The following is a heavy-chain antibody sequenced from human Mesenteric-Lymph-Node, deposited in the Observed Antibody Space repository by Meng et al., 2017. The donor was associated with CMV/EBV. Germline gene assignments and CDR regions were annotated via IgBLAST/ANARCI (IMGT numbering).Heavy chain of an antibody. D-gene: IGHD3/OR15-3a*01. CDR2: IFSNDEK. V-gene: IGHV2-26*01. J-gene: IGHJ5*02. CDR1: GFSLTNTKMG. CDR3: ARMGDFWTDNNYFDP. Sequence: SGPTLVKPPETLTLTCTVSGFSLTNTKMGVSWIRQPPGKALEWLAHIFSNDEKFYNTSLKTRLTISKDTSKSQVVLTMTNVVPVDTATYYCARMGDFWTDNNYFDPWGQGTLVTVSS.